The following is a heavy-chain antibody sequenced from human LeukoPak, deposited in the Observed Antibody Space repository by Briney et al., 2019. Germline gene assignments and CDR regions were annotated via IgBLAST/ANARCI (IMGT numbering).Heavy chain of an antibody. V-gene: IGHV3-30*02. CDR3: ARESRELLSHAFDI. J-gene: IGHJ3*02. Sequence: GGSLRLSCAASGFTFSSYGMHWVRQAPGKGLEWVAFIRYDGSNKYYADSVKGRFTISRDNSKNTLYLHVNSPRPEDTAVYYCARESRELLSHAFDIWGQGTMVTVSS. CDR2: IRYDGSNK. D-gene: IGHD1-26*01. CDR1: GFTFSSYG.